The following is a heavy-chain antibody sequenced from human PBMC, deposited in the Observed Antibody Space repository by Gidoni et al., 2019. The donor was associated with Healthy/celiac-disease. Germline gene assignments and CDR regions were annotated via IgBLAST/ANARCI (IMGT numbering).Heavy chain of an antibody. CDR2: ISSSSSTI. Sequence: EVQLVESGGGLVQPGVSLRLSCAASGFTFSSYSMTWFRQAPGKGLAWVSYISSSSSTIYYADPVKGRITNSRDNAKNSLYLQMNSLRDEDTAVYYCARDPSSYYDFWSGYYTGHWFDPWGQGTLVTVSS. CDR1: GFTFSSYS. J-gene: IGHJ5*02. V-gene: IGHV3-48*02. D-gene: IGHD3-3*01. CDR3: ARDPSSYYDFWSGYYTGHWFDP.